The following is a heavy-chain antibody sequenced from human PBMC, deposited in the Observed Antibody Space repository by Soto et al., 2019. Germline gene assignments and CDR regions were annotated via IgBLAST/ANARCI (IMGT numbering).Heavy chain of an antibody. CDR1: SGSITTPNYF. CDR3: ARDYFDSSDYTTNWFDP. J-gene: IGHJ5*02. D-gene: IGHD3-22*01. CDR2: IFYTGNA. V-gene: IGHV4-39*01. Sequence: PSETLSLTCTVSSGSITTPNYFWGWVRQPPGKGLEWIGSIFYTGNAYYNPSLKSRVTIFVDTSKNQFSLKLTSVTAADTALYYCARDYFDSSDYTTNWFDPWGQGALVTVSS.